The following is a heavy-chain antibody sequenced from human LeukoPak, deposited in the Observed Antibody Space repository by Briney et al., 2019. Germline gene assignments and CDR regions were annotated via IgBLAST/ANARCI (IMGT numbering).Heavy chain of an antibody. CDR3: ARALGEGPDGFDP. D-gene: IGHD3-10*01. CDR2: IYTSGST. J-gene: IGHJ5*02. V-gene: IGHV4-61*02. CDR1: GGSISSGSYY. Sequence: SQTLSLTCTVSGGSISSGSYYWSWIRQPAGKGLEWIGRIYTSGSTNYNPSLKSRVTISVDTSKNQFSLKLSSVTAADTAVYYCARALGEGPDGFDPWGQGTLVTVSS.